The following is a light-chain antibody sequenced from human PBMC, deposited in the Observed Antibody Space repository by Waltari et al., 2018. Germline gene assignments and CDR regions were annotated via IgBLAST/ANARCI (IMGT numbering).Light chain of an antibody. CDR1: QSVGKY. CDR2: HAS. J-gene: IGKJ1*01. Sequence: EVVLTQSPGTLSLSPGEGATLSCRASQSVGKYLAWYQQRPGQAPRLLIYHASIRATGIPDRFSGSGSETDFSLTISRLEPEDCAVYYCQKYRSLPATFGQGTKVEI. CDR3: QKYRSLPAT. V-gene: IGKV3-20*01.